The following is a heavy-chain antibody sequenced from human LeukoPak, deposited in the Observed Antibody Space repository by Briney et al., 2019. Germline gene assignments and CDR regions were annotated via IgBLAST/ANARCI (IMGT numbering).Heavy chain of an antibody. CDR3: ARDKNIAVASEDAFDI. V-gene: IGHV3-21*01. Sequence: PGGSLRLSCAASGFTFSSYSMNWVRQAPGKGLEWVSSISSSSSYIYYADSVKGRFTISRDNAKNSLYLQMNSLRAEDTAVYYCARDKNIAVASEDAFDIWGQGTMVTVSS. CDR2: ISSSSSYI. D-gene: IGHD6-19*01. J-gene: IGHJ3*02. CDR1: GFTFSSYS.